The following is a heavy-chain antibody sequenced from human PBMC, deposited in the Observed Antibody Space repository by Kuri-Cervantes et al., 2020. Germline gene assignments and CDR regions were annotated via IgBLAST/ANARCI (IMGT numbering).Heavy chain of an antibody. V-gene: IGHV3-11*04. Sequence: GESLKISCAASGFTFSDYYMSWVRQAPGKGLEWVAYIRSSGSTIYYADSVMGRFTISRDNAKNSLYLQMNSLRAEDTAVYYCATNLRNGVVPAAIRGGYYYGMDVWGQGTTVTVSS. D-gene: IGHD2-2*02. CDR2: IRSSGSTI. CDR1: GFTFSDYY. CDR3: ATNLRNGVVPAAIRGGYYYGMDV. J-gene: IGHJ6*02.